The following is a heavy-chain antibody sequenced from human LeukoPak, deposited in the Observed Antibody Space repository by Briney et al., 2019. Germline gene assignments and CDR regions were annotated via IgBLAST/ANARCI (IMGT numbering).Heavy chain of an antibody. CDR2: ISSSGSTI. CDR1: GFTFSTYV. CDR3: AELGITMIGGV. V-gene: IGHV3-48*03. Sequence: PGGSLRLSCAASGFTFSTYVMSWVRQAPGKGLEWVSYISSSGSTIYYADSVKGRFTSSRDNAKNSLYLQMNSLRAEDTAVYYCAELGITMIGGVWGKGTTVTISS. D-gene: IGHD3-10*02. J-gene: IGHJ6*04.